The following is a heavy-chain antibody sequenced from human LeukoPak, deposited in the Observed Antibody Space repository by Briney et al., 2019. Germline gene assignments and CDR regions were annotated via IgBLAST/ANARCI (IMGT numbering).Heavy chain of an antibody. V-gene: IGHV4-4*02. D-gene: IGHD3-22*01. CDR2: IYHSGST. J-gene: IGHJ3*02. CDR1: GGSISSSNW. Sequence: SGTLSLTCAVSGGSISSSNWWNWVRQPPGKGLEWIGEIYHSGSTNYNPSLKSRVTISVDNSKNQFSLKLSSVTAADTAVYYCARVGDSSGYYKGFDIWGQGTMVTVSS. CDR3: ARVGDSSGYYKGFDI.